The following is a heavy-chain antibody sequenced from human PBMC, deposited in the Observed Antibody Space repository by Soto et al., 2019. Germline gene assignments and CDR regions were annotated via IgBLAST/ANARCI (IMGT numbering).Heavy chain of an antibody. D-gene: IGHD3-3*01. CDR2: IYSGGST. J-gene: IGHJ4*02. V-gene: IGHV3-53*04. CDR1: GFSVSRNY. Sequence: EVQLVESGGGLVQPGGSLRLSCAASGFSVSRNYMSWVRQAPGKGLEWVSVIYSGGSTYDADSVKGRFTISRHNSKNTLYLQMNSLRAEDTAVYYCASIPPMGYYDFWSGYQTDYWGQGTLVTVSS. CDR3: ASIPPMGYYDFWSGYQTDY.